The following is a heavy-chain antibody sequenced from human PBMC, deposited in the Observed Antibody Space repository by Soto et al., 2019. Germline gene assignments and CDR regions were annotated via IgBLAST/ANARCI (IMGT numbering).Heavy chain of an antibody. V-gene: IGHV3-7*05. Sequence: EVQLVESGGGLVQPGGSLTLSCAASEFAFSSYWMTWVRQAPGKGLEWVANIRNAGSQRSYLDSVRGRFTIFRDNSKNTLYLQMTSLRAEDTALYGCAIDVAPGSSGLYFDAFDMWGQGTMVTVSS. D-gene: IGHD6-25*01. J-gene: IGHJ3*02. CDR1: EFAFSSYW. CDR2: IRNAGSQR. CDR3: AIDVAPGSSGLYFDAFDM.